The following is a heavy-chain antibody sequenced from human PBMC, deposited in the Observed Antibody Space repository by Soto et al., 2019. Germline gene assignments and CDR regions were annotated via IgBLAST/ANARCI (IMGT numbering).Heavy chain of an antibody. V-gene: IGHV4-31*03. CDR1: GGSISNGGYY. J-gene: IGHJ5*02. D-gene: IGHD3-10*01. CDR3: ARDRGPDMVRGDNWFDP. Sequence: TLSLTCTVAGGSISNGGYYWSWIRQHPGKGLEWIGYIYYSGSTYYNPSLKSRVTISVDTSKNQFSLKLSSVTAADTAVYYCARDRGPDMVRGDNWFDPWGQGNLVTVSS. CDR2: IYYSGST.